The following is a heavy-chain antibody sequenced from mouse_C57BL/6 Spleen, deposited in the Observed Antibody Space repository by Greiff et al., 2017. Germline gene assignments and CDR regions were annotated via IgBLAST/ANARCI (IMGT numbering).Heavy chain of an antibody. CDR3: ARSGGALYAMDY. CDR2: IDPSDSYT. CDR1: GYTFTSYW. D-gene: IGHD3-1*01. J-gene: IGHJ4*01. V-gene: IGHV1-50*01. Sequence: QQSCKASGYTFTSYWMQWVKQRPGQGLEWIGEIDPSDSYTNYNQKIKGKATLTVDTSSSTAYMQLSSLTSEDSAVYYCARSGGALYAMDYWGQGTSVTVSS.